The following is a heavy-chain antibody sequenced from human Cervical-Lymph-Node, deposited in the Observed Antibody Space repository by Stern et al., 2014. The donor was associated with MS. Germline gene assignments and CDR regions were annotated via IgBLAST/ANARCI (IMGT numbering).Heavy chain of an antibody. CDR2: IIPIFGAP. D-gene: IGHD1-26*01. Sequence: QMQLVQSGGEVKKPGSSVKVSCMASGGRFNNHAVSWVRQAPGQGLEWMGGIIPIFGAPDYAQKFQGRVTITADESTSTVYMEFSSLRSEDTAMYYCAKGRGSYWFFDLWGRGTLVIVSS. V-gene: IGHV1-69*01. CDR1: GGRFNNHA. J-gene: IGHJ2*01. CDR3: AKGRGSYWFFDL.